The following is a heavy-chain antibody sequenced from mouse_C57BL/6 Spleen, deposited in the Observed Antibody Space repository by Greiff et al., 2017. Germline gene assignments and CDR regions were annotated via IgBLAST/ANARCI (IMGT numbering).Heavy chain of an antibody. D-gene: IGHD2-4*01. Sequence: VQLQQSGPELVKPGASVKISCKASGYAFSSSWMNWVKQRPGKGLEWIGRIYPGDGDSTYNGKFKGKATLTADKSSSTAYMQLSSLTSEDSAVYFCARWRYDWDYWGQGTTLTVSS. CDR2: IYPGDGDS. CDR1: GYAFSSSW. J-gene: IGHJ2*01. V-gene: IGHV1-82*01. CDR3: ARWRYDWDY.